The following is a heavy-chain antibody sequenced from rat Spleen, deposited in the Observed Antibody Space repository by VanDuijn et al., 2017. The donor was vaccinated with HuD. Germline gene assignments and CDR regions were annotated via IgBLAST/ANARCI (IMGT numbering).Heavy chain of an antibody. V-gene: IGHV5-58*01. J-gene: IGHJ2*01. CDR3: AVSGYGY. D-gene: IGHD4-3*01. Sequence: EVQLVESGGGLVQPGRSLKLSCVASGFTFSRYWMYWVRQAPGKGLEWVSSIDPDGGRTYYPDSVKGRFTISRDNAKSTIYLQMNSLGSEDTATYYCAVSGYGYWGQGVMVTVSS. CDR1: GFTFSRYW. CDR2: IDPDGGRT.